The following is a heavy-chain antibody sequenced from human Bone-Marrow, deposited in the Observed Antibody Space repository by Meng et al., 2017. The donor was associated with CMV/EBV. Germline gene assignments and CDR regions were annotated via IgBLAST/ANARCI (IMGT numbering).Heavy chain of an antibody. CDR3: ARGRSQGSGYSSGRYEGYFDD. J-gene: IGHJ4*02. CDR2: INPNRGGT. V-gene: IGHV1-2*02. Sequence: ASVKVSCKASGYSFTGYYMHWVRQAPGQGLEWMGWINPNRGGTKYAQKFQGRVTMTRDTSISTAYMELSSLRSDDTAVYYCARGRSQGSGYSSGRYEGYFDDWGQGTLVTVSS. D-gene: IGHD6-19*01. CDR1: GYSFTGYY.